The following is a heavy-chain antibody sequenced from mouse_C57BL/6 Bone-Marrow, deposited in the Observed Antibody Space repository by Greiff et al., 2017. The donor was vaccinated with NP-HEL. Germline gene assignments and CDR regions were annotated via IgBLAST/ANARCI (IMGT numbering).Heavy chain of an antibody. D-gene: IGHD1-1*01. CDR2: IDPETGGT. CDR1: GYTFTDYE. J-gene: IGHJ1*03. Sequence: QVQLQQSGAELVRPGASVTLSCKASGYTFTDYEMHWVKQTPVHGLEWIGAIDPETGGTAYNQKFKGKAILTADKSSSTAYMELRSLTSEDSAVYYCTVYYDGSSSPSRYFDVWGTGTTVTVSS. V-gene: IGHV1-15*01. CDR3: TVYYDGSSSPSRYFDV.